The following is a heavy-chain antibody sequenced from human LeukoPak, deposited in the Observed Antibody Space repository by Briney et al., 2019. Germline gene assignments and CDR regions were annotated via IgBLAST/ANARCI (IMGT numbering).Heavy chain of an antibody. J-gene: IGHJ4*02. CDR2: VDPDDGET. CDR3: AVIEVGPIDY. CDR1: GYTFTDYY. V-gene: IGHV1-69-2*01. D-gene: IGHD2-21*01. Sequence: ASVKVSCKVSGYTFTDYYMHWVQQAPGKGLEWMGLVDPDDGETIYAEKSQGRVTITADTSTDTAYMEPSSLRSEDTAVYFCAVIEVGPIDYWGQGTLVTVSS.